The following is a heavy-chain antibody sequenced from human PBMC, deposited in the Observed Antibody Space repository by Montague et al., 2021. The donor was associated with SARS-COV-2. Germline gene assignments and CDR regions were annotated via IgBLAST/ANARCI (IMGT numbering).Heavy chain of an antibody. J-gene: IGHJ6*02. Sequence: SLRLSCAASGFTFSSYSMNWVRQAPGKGLEWVSSISSSSSYIYYADSVKGRFTISRDNAKNSLYLQMNSLRAEDTAVYYCASELHPNYYYGMDVWGQGTRVTVSS. CDR2: ISSSSSYI. V-gene: IGHV3-21*01. CDR1: GFTFSSYS. D-gene: IGHD4-11*01. CDR3: ASELHPNYYYGMDV.